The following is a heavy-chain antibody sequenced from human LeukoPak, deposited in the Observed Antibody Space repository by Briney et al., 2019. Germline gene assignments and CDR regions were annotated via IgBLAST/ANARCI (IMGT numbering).Heavy chain of an antibody. Sequence: GGSLRLSCAASGFTFSNYGMHWVRQAPGKGLEWVAAIWYDGSNKYYGDSVKGRFTISRDNSKNTLCLQMNSLRAEDTAVYYCARDEQLAFQDWGQGTLVTVSS. CDR3: ARDEQLAFQD. D-gene: IGHD6-13*01. V-gene: IGHV3-33*01. J-gene: IGHJ4*02. CDR1: GFTFSNYG. CDR2: IWYDGSNK.